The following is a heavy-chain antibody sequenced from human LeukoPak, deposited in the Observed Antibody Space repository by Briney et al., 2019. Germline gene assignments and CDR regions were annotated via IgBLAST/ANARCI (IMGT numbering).Heavy chain of an antibody. CDR3: AKHADRDYTPIVWGY. Sequence: GGSLRLSWAASGFTVSNAGMSWGRQEPGKGREWGSAISGSGGSTYYADPVKGRFTTSRANSKHTLYLQMTSPRAEATAVYYSAKHADRDYTPIVWGYRGKGITVTVSS. CDR1: GFTVSNAG. V-gene: IGHV3-23*01. CDR2: ISGSGGST. J-gene: IGHJ6*04. D-gene: IGHD4-11*01.